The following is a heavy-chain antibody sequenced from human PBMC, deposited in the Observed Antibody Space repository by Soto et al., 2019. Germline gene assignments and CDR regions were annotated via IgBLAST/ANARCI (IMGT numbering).Heavy chain of an antibody. Sequence: VQLQQWGAGLLKPSETLSLTCAVYGGSFSGHSWTWIRQAPGKGLEWIGDINHSGRVNYIPSLTSRTTISLDTSKNHFSMTLGAVTAADTAMYYCSTRAYDTNGYYRFDPWGQGTLVTVSS. J-gene: IGHJ5*01. D-gene: IGHD3-22*01. CDR1: GGSFSGHS. CDR3: STRAYDTNGYYRFDP. CDR2: INHSGRV. V-gene: IGHV4-34*01.